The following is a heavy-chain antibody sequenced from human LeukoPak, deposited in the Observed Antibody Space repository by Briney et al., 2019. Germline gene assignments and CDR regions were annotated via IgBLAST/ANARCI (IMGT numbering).Heavy chain of an antibody. CDR3: TTDGGRKSRPYHFDY. CDR1: GFTFSNAW. D-gene: IGHD3-16*01. J-gene: IGHJ4*02. Sequence: PGGSLRLTCAASGFTFSNAWMSWVRQAPGKGLEWVGRIKSKIDGGTTDYAAPVKGRFTISRDDSKNTLYLQMNSLKTEDTAVYYCTTDGGRKSRPYHFDYWGQGTLVTVSS. V-gene: IGHV3-15*01. CDR2: IKSKIDGGTT.